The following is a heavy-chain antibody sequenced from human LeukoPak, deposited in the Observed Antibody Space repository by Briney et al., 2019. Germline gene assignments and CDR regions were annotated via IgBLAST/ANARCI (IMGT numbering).Heavy chain of an antibody. D-gene: IGHD3-10*01. CDR1: GFTFSSYE. J-gene: IGHJ4*02. CDR3: ARAGRVRTYYYGSGSYYY. V-gene: IGHV3-48*03. CDR2: ISSSGSTI. Sequence: GGSLRPSCAASGFTFSSYEMNWVRQAPGKGLEWVSYISSSGSTIYYADSVKGRFTISRDNAKNSLYLQMNSLRAEDTAVYYCARAGRVRTYYYGSGSYYYWGQGTLVTVSS.